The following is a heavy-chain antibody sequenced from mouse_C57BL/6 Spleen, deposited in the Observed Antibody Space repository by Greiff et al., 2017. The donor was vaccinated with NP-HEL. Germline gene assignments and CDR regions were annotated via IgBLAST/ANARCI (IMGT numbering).Heavy chain of an antibody. CDR3: TTSSYFDY. V-gene: IGHV14-4*01. D-gene: IGHD1-3*01. Sequence: VQLQQSGAELVRPGASVKLSCTASGFNIKDDYMHWVKQRPEQGLEWIGWIDPENGDTEYASKFQGKATITADTSSNTAYLQLSSLTSEDTAVYYCTTSSYFDYWGKGTTLTVSS. J-gene: IGHJ2*01. CDR1: GFNIKDDY. CDR2: IDPENGDT.